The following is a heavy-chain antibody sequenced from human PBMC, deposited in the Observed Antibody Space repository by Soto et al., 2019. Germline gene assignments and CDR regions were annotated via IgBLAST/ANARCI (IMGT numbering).Heavy chain of an antibody. V-gene: IGHV5-10-1*01. Sequence: PGESLKISCKGSGYSFTSYWISWVRQMPGKGLEWMGRIDPSDSYTNYNPSLKSRITISVDTSKNQFSLKLSSVTAADTAVYYCARQYYYGSVYGMDVWGQGTTVTVSS. CDR1: GYSFTSYW. CDR2: IDPSDSYT. D-gene: IGHD3-10*01. CDR3: ARQYYYGSVYGMDV. J-gene: IGHJ6*02.